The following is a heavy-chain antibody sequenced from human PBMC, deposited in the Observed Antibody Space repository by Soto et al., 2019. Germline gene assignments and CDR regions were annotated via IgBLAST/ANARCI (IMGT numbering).Heavy chain of an antibody. Sequence: PGGSLRLSCAASGFTFTRYSMNWVRQAPGKGLEWVSSISSTTNYIYYGDSMKGRFTISRDNAKNSLYLEMNSLNAEDTAVYYCARESEDLTSNFDYWGQGTLVTVSS. V-gene: IGHV3-21*06. CDR3: ARESEDLTSNFDY. CDR2: ISSTTNYI. J-gene: IGHJ4*02. CDR1: GFTFTRYS.